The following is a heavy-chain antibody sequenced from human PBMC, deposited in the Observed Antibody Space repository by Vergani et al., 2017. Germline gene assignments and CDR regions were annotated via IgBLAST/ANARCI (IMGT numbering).Heavy chain of an antibody. CDR2: IYYSGST. J-gene: IGHJ2*01. CDR1: GGSFSGYY. Sequence: QVQLQQWGAGLLTPSETLSLTCAVYGGSFSGYYWSWIRQPPGKGLEWIGYIYYSGSTNYNPSLKSRVTISVDTSKNQFSLKLSSVTAADTAVYYCARRGYYYDSSGYPDWYFDLWGRGTLVTVSS. CDR3: ARRGYYYDSSGYPDWYFDL. D-gene: IGHD3-22*01. V-gene: IGHV4-34*11.